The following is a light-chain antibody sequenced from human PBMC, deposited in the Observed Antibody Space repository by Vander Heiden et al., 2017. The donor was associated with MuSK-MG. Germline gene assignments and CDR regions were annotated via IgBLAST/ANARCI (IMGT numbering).Light chain of an antibody. CDR2: SNN. CDR3: AAWDDSLNGYV. CDR1: SSNIGSNT. Sequence: SVLTPPPSASGTPGPRVTIPCSGSSSNIGSNTVNWYQQLPGTAPKLLIYSNNQRPSGVPDRFSGSKSGTSASLAISGLQSEDEADYYCAAWDDSLNGYVFGTGTKVTVL. J-gene: IGLJ1*01. V-gene: IGLV1-44*01.